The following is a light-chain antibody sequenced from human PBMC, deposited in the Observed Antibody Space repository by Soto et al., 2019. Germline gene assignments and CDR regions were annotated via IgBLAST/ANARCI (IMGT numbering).Light chain of an antibody. CDR2: GAS. Sequence: EIVLTQSPGTLSLSPGERATLSCRASQSVSSSYLAWYQQKPGQAPRLLIYGASSRATGIPDRFRGSGSGXXXXXXXXXXEPEDFXVYYCQQYGSSPLTCGPGTKVDIK. CDR3: QQYGSSPLT. CDR1: QSVSSSY. J-gene: IGKJ3*01. V-gene: IGKV3-20*01.